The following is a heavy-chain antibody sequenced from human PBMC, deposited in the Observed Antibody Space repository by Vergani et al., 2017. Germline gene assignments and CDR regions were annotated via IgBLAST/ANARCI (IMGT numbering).Heavy chain of an antibody. V-gene: IGHV4-59*01. Sequence: QVQLQESRPGLVKPSETLSLTCTVSGGSISSYYWSWIRQPPGKGLEWIGYIYYSGSTNYNPSLKSRVTISVDTSKNQFSLKLSSVTAADTAVYYCARAGGCTAPRGYYFDYWGQGTLVTVSS. D-gene: IGHD1-14*01. J-gene: IGHJ4*02. CDR1: GGSISSYY. CDR3: ARAGGCTAPRGYYFDY. CDR2: IYYSGST.